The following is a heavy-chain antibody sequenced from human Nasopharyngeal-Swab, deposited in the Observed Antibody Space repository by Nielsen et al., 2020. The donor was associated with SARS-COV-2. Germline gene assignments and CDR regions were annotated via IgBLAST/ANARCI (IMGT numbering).Heavy chain of an antibody. CDR1: GFTFSSYS. Sequence: GESLKISCAASGFTFSSYSMNWVRQAPGKGLEWVSYISSSSSTIYYADSVKGRFTISRDNAKNLLYLQMNSLRAEDTAVYYCARELGYCSSTSCPAQLQDYGMDVWGQGTTVTVSS. CDR2: ISSSSSTI. V-gene: IGHV3-48*04. CDR3: ARELGYCSSTSCPAQLQDYGMDV. D-gene: IGHD2-2*01. J-gene: IGHJ6*02.